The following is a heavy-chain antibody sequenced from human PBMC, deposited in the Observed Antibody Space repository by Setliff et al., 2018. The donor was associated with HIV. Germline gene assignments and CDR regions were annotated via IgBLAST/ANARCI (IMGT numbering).Heavy chain of an antibody. D-gene: IGHD4-4*01. J-gene: IGHJ2*01. CDR2: IYSGDSET. CDR3: ARTTSSKWEKWYFDV. CDR1: GYSFTTYW. Sequence: PGESLKISCRGSGYSFTTYWIAWVRQMPGKGLEWVGIIYSGDSETRYSPAFRGHVTVSVDKSINTAYLHWNSLKASDTAIYYCARTTSSKWEKWYFDVWGRGTLVTVSS. V-gene: IGHV5-51*01.